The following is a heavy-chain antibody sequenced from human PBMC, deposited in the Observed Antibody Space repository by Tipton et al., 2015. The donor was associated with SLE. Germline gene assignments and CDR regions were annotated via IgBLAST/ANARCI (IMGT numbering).Heavy chain of an antibody. CDR2: ISHLGRT. V-gene: IGHV4-34*01. J-gene: IGHJ6*02. Sequence: TLSLTCGVPSGSFSLYWWTWIRQPPGKGLEWIGEISHLGRTNYNPSLESRVTMSVDKSKDQFSLRLTSVTAADTAVYYCAGQRLRLLSPLDAWGQGTTVTVS. CDR1: SGSFSLYW. CDR3: AGQRLRLLSPLDA. D-gene: IGHD3-10*01.